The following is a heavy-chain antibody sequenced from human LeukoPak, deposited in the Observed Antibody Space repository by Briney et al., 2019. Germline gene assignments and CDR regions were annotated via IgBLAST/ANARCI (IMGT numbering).Heavy chain of an antibody. V-gene: IGHV3-21*04. CDR2: ISSSSSYI. CDR1: GFTFSSYS. D-gene: IGHD3-3*01. Sequence: GGSLRLSCAASGFTFSSYSMNWVRQAPGKGLEWVSSISSSSSYIYYADSVKGRFTISRDNARNSLYLQMSSLRSEDTAVYYCAREAITIFGVVRTQTTYGPHRFDPWGQGTLVTVSS. J-gene: IGHJ5*02. CDR3: AREAITIFGVVRTQTTYGPHRFDP.